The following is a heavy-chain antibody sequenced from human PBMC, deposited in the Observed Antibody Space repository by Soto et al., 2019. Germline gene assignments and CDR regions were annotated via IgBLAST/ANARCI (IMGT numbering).Heavy chain of an antibody. CDR1: GFTFSSYA. CDR2: ISGSGGST. CDR3: AKDPALGYYDSSGYHHDY. D-gene: IGHD3-22*01. J-gene: IGHJ4*02. Sequence: PGRSLGLSCSASGFTFSSYAMSWVRQAPGKGLEWVSAISGSGGSTYYADSVKGRFTISRDNSKNTLYLQMNSLRAEDTAVYYCAKDPALGYYDSSGYHHDYWGQGTLVTVSS. V-gene: IGHV3-23*01.